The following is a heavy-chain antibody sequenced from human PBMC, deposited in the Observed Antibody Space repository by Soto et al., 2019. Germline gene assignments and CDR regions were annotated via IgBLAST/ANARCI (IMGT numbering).Heavy chain of an antibody. D-gene: IGHD1-26*01. V-gene: IGHV3-74*01. CDR1: GFTFSTYW. J-gene: IGHJ5*02. CDR2: IKSDGRNT. CDR3: ARGRGGGTFDP. Sequence: EVQLVESGGGLVQPGGSLRLSCAASGFTFSTYWMHWVRQAPGKGLVWVSRIKSDGRNTIYADSVKGRFTISRDNAKNTLYLQMNSLRAEDTAVHYCARGRGGGTFDPWGQGTLFTVSS.